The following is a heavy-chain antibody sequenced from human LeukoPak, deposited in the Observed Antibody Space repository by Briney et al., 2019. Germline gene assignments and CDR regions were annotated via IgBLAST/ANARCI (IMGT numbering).Heavy chain of an antibody. CDR3: ARLNTVSKYYYYYYMDV. CDR1: GGSFSGYY. Sequence: PSETLSLTCAVYGGSFSGYYWSWIRQPPGKGLEWIGEINHSGSTNYNPSLKSRVTISVDTSKNQFSLKLSSVTAADTAVYYCARLNTVSKYYYYYYMDVWGKGTTVTISS. J-gene: IGHJ6*03. V-gene: IGHV4-34*01. CDR2: INHSGST. D-gene: IGHD4-17*01.